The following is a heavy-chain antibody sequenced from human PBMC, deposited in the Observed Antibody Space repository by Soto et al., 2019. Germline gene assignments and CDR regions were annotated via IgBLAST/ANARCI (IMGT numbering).Heavy chain of an antibody. CDR1: GFTFSSYA. V-gene: IGHV3-30-3*01. CDR3: ARETSGWYKDAFHI. J-gene: IGHJ3*02. CDR2: ISYDGSNK. D-gene: IGHD6-19*01. Sequence: QGQLVESGGGVVQPGRSLRLSCASSGFTFSSYAMDWVRQAPGKGLEWVAGISYDGSNKYYAASVKGRFTISGDNSNNSLYLQMNSLRAEDTAVYYCARETSGWYKDAFHIWGQGTMVSVSS.